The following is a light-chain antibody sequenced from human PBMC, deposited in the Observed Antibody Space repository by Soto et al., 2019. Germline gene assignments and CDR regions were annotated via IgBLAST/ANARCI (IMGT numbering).Light chain of an antibody. CDR3: QQYYTTPVT. Sequence: DIVMTQSPDSLAVSLDERATINCKSSQTVLYTSNHLAWYQQKPGQPPKLLIYWASTRESGVPDRFSGSGSGTDFTLTISSLQAEDVAVYYCQQYYTTPVTFGQGTKVEIK. CDR1: QTVLYTSNH. V-gene: IGKV4-1*01. J-gene: IGKJ1*01. CDR2: WAS.